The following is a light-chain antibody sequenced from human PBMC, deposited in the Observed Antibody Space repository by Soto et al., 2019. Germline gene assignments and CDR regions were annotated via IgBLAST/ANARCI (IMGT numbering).Light chain of an antibody. CDR1: QSVSNNY. V-gene: IGKV3-20*01. J-gene: IGKJ5*01. Sequence: PGERATLTCRASQSVSNNYLAWYQQKPGQAPRLLIYGASNRATGIPDRFSGSGSGTDFTLTISRLEPADFAVYYCQQYASSLITVGQGTRLEI. CDR3: QQYASSLIT. CDR2: GAS.